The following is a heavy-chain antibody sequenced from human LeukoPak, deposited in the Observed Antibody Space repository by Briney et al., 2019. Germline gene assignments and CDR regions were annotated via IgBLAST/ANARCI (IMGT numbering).Heavy chain of an antibody. D-gene: IGHD3-9*01. CDR2: INHSGST. V-gene: IGHV4-34*01. CDR3: ARPRGSDILTGYYGY. Sequence: GSLRLSCAASGFTFSSYSMNWVRQPPGKGLEWIGEINHSGSTNYNPSLKSRVTISVDTSKNQFSLKLSSVTAADTAVYYCARPRGSDILTGYYGYWGQGTLVTVSS. CDR1: GFTFSSYS. J-gene: IGHJ4*02.